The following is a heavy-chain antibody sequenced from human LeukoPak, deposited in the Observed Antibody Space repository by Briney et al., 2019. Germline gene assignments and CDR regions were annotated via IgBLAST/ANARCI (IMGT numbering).Heavy chain of an antibody. CDR2: INWNGGST. J-gene: IGHJ6*03. D-gene: IGHD1-26*01. V-gene: IGHV3-20*04. CDR1: GFTFSSYA. Sequence: GGSLRLSCAASGFTFSSYAMSWVRQAPGKGLEWVSGINWNGGSTGYADSVKGRFTISRDNAKNSLYLQMNSLRAEDTALYYCARALAGGYYYYYMDVWGKGTTVTVSS. CDR3: ARALAGGYYYYYMDV.